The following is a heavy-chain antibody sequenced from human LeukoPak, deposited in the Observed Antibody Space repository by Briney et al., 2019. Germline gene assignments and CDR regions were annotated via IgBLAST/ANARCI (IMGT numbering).Heavy chain of an antibody. V-gene: IGHV1-69*05. Sequence: ASVKVSCKASGGTFSSYAISWVRQAPGQGLEWMGRIIPIFGTANYAQKFQGRVTTTTDESTSTAYMELSSLRSEDTAVYYCARSSAVAGTANFDYWGRGTLVTVSS. CDR3: ARSSAVAGTANFDY. J-gene: IGHJ4*02. D-gene: IGHD6-19*01. CDR1: GGTFSSYA. CDR2: IIPIFGTA.